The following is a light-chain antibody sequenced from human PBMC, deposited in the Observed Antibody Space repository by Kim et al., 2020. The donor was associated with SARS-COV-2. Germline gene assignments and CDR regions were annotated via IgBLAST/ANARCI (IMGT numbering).Light chain of an antibody. J-gene: IGKJ2*01. CDR1: QSITRW. Sequence: SASGGDSVTITCRASQSITRWFAWYQQKPAKVPKLLIYVASSLKSGVPSRFSGSCSWTEFTLAISSLQPDDFATYYCQQYDSHSYTFGPGTKLDIK. V-gene: IGKV1-5*01. CDR3: QQYDSHSYT. CDR2: VAS.